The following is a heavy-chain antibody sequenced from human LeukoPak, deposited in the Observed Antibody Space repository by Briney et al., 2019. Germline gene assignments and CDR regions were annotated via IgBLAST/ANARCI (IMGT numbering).Heavy chain of an antibody. CDR3: ASDSSGYLGP. Sequence: PGGSLRLSCAASGFTFSDYYMNWIRQAPGKGLEWVSYISNTGSAMYYADSVKGRFTISRDNAKNSLYLQMNSLRAEDTAIYYCASDSSGYLGPWGPGTLVTVSS. CDR2: ISNTGSAM. J-gene: IGHJ5*02. CDR1: GFTFSDYY. V-gene: IGHV3-11*01. D-gene: IGHD3-22*01.